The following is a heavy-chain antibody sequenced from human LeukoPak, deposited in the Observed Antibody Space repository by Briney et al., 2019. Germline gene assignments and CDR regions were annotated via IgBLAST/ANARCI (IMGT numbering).Heavy chain of an antibody. J-gene: IGHJ6*03. CDR2: IYYSGST. V-gene: IGHV4-39*01. D-gene: IGHD3-9*01. CDR3: ARRVVTYDILTGYENYMDV. CDR1: GGSISSSSYY. Sequence: SETLSLTCTVSGGSISSSSYYWGWIRQPPGKGLEWIGSIYYSGSTYYNPSLKSRVTTSVDTSKNQFSLKLSSVTAADTAVYYCARRVVTYDILTGYENYMDVWGKGTTVTISS.